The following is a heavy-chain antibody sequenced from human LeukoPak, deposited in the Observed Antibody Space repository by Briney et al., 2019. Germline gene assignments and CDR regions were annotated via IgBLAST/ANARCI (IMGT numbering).Heavy chain of an antibody. J-gene: IGHJ4*02. Sequence: GESLKISCKGSGYRFTNYWIGWVRQMPGRGLEWMGIIYPADSDTRYSPSLQGQITISSDKSLTTAYLQWSSLKASDTAMYYCASKTRGWDYWGQGTLVTASS. D-gene: IGHD6-19*01. CDR2: IYPADSDT. CDR1: GYRFTNYW. CDR3: ASKTRGWDY. V-gene: IGHV5-51*01.